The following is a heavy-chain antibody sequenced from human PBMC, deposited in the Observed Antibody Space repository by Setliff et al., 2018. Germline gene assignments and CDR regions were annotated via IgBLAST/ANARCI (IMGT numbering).Heavy chain of an antibody. J-gene: IGHJ3*02. CDR1: GYSFTSYW. CDR3: ARLKYCSGGNCYGYAFDI. D-gene: IGHD2-15*01. V-gene: IGHV5-51*01. CDR2: IYPGNSDT. Sequence: GESLKISCKHSGYSFTSYWIAWVRQMPGKGLEWMGIIYPGNSDTRYSPSFQGQVTFSADKSISTAYPQRSSLKASDTAMYYCARLKYCSGGNCYGYAFDIWGQGTLVTVSS.